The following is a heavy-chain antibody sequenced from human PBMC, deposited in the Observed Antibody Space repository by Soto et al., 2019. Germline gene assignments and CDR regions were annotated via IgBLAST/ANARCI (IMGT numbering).Heavy chain of an antibody. CDR1: GGTFSSYA. D-gene: IGHD3-16*01. J-gene: IGHJ6*02. CDR2: IIPIFGTA. CDR3: ARVGWGELSYYYYGMDV. Sequence: SVKVSCKASGGTFSSYAISWVRQAPGQGLEWMGGIIPIFGTANYAQKFQGRVTITADESTSTAYMELSSLRSEDTAVYYCARVGWGELSYYYYGMDVWGQGTTVTVSS. V-gene: IGHV1-69*13.